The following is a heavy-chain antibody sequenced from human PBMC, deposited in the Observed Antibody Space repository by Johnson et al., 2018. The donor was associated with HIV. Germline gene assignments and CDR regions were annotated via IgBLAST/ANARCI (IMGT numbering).Heavy chain of an antibody. CDR3: ARDASDAFDI. Sequence: QVQLVESGGGVVQPGRSLRLSCAASGFTFSIYAMYWVRQAPGKGLEWVAVISYDGSNKYYADSVKGRFTISRDNSKNTLYLQMNSLRAEDTAVYYCARDASDAFDIWGQGTMVTVSS. V-gene: IGHV3-30*14. CDR1: GFTFSIYA. J-gene: IGHJ3*02. CDR2: ISYDGSNK.